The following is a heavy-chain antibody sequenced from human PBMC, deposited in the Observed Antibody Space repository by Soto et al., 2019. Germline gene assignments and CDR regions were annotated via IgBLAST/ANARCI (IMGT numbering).Heavy chain of an antibody. V-gene: IGHV4-39*01. J-gene: IGHJ4*02. CDR2: IYYTGST. Sequence: QLQLQESGPGLVRHSETLSLTCTVSGGSIGSNNFYWAWIRQPPGKGLEWIGSIYYTGSTYYNPSLRSRVSISVDTSKNQFSLNLNSVTAADTARYYCGRKTPVAGTEWGQGTLVTVSA. CDR1: GGSIGSNNFY. CDR3: GRKTPVAGTE. D-gene: IGHD6-19*01.